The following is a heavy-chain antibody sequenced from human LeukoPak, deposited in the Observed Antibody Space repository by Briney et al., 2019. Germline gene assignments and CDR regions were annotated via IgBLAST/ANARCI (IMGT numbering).Heavy chain of an antibody. J-gene: IGHJ4*02. CDR3: AKSLRYFDWLTDY. Sequence: GGSLRLSCAASGFTLSSYAMSWVRQAPGKGLEWVSAISGSGGSTYYADSVKGRFTISRDNSKNTLYLQMNSLRAEDTAVYYCAKSLRYFDWLTDYWGQGTLVTVSS. CDR2: ISGSGGST. V-gene: IGHV3-23*01. CDR1: GFTLSSYA. D-gene: IGHD3-9*01.